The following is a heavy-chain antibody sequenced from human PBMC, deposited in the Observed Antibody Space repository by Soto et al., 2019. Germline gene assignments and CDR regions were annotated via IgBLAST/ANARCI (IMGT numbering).Heavy chain of an antibody. Sequence: SQTLSLTCAISGDSVSSNSAAWNWIRQSPSRGLEWLGRTYYRSKWYNDYAVSVKSRITINPDTSKNQFSLQLNSVTPEDTAVYYCARSGSYDYVWCSYRSHHYYGMDGWGQGTAVTVSS. V-gene: IGHV6-1*01. CDR1: GDSVSSNSAA. J-gene: IGHJ6*01. CDR3: ARSGSYDYVWCSYRSHHYYGMDG. CDR2: TYYRSKWYN. D-gene: IGHD3-16*02.